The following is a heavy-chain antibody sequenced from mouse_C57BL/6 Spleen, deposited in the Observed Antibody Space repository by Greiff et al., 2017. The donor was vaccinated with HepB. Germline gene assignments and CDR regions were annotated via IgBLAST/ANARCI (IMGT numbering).Heavy chain of an antibody. CDR1: GYAFSSSW. CDR2: IYPGDGDT. D-gene: IGHD1-1*02. J-gene: IGHJ3*01. Sequence: QVQLQQSGPELVKPGASVKISCKASGYAFSSSWMNWVKQRPGKGLEWIGRIYPGDGDTNYNGKFKGKATLTADKSSSTAYMQLSSLTSEDSAVYFCARTDRGGAWFAYWGQGTLVTVSA. V-gene: IGHV1-82*01. CDR3: ARTDRGGAWFAY.